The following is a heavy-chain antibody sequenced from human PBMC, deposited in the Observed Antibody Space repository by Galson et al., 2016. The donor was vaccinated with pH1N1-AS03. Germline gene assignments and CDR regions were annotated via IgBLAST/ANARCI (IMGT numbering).Heavy chain of an antibody. CDR2: IYWHDDK. J-gene: IGHJ4*02. CDR3: AHRFYGSGASFFDF. CDR1: GFSLNDGGLG. Sequence: PALVKPTQTLTLTCTSSGFSLNDGGLGVGWIRQPPGKALEWLGMIYWHDDKRYNPSLQNRLTLTQGVSKSEVVLQMTNVDPEDTATYYCAHRFYGSGASFFDFWGQGIVVVVS. D-gene: IGHD3-10*01. V-gene: IGHV2-5*01.